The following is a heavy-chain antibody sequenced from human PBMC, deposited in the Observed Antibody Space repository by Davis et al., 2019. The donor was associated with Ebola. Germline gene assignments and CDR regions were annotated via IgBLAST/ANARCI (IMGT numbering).Heavy chain of an antibody. CDR2: IYYSGST. CDR1: GGSISSYY. Sequence: SETLSLTCTVSGGSISSYYWSWIRQPPGKGLEWIGYIYYSGSTNYNPSLKSRVTISVDTSKNQFSLKLSSVTAADTAVYYCARDSRQYDYYYYYYGMDVWGQGTTVTVSS. J-gene: IGHJ6*02. V-gene: IGHV4-59*01. D-gene: IGHD3-3*01. CDR3: ARDSRQYDYYYYYYGMDV.